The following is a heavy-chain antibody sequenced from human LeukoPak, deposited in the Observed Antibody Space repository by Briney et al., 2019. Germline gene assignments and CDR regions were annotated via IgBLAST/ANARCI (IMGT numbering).Heavy chain of an antibody. Sequence: SVKVSCKASGGTFSSYAISWVRQAPGQGLEWMGRIIPIFGTANYAQKSQGRVTITTDESTSTAYMELSSLRSEDTAVYYCAREGSNAFDIWGQGTMVTVSS. CDR1: GGTFSSYA. CDR3: AREGSNAFDI. V-gene: IGHV1-69*05. J-gene: IGHJ3*02. CDR2: IIPIFGTA.